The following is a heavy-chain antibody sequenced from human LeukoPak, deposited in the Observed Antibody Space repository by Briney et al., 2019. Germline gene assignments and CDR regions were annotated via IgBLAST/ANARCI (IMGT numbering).Heavy chain of an antibody. V-gene: IGHV3-7*01. D-gene: IGHD7-27*01. CDR3: ASTGGSKNAFDI. CDR1: GFSFGSYW. Sequence: QPGGSLRLSCVASGFSFGSYWMSWVRQAPGKGLEWVANIKQDGSEQYSVDSVKGRFTSSRDNAKNSLYMQMNSLRVDDTAMYYCASTGGSKNAFDIWGQGTMVTVSS. CDR2: IKQDGSEQ. J-gene: IGHJ3*02.